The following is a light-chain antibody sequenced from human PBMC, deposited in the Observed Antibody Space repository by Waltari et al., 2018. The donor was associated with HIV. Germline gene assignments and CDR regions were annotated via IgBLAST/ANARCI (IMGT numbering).Light chain of an antibody. CDR3: QQYGSSPLIT. J-gene: IGKJ5*01. CDR1: QSVSSSY. CDR2: GAS. Sequence: EIVLTQSPGTLSLSPGERATISCRASQSVSSSYLAWYQQKPGQAPRLLIYGASSSATGIPDRFSGSGSGTDFTLTISRLEPEDFAVYYCQQYGSSPLITFGQGTRLEIK. V-gene: IGKV3-20*01.